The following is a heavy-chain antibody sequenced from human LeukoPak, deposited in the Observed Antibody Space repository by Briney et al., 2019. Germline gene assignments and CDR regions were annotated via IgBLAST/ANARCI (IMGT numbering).Heavy chain of an antibody. CDR2: IIPIFGTA. Sequence: SVKVSCKASGGTFSSYAISWVRQAPGQGLEWMGGIIPIFGTANYAQKFQGRVTITADESTSTAYMELSSLRSEDTAVYYCARAHPVGYSSSSRVRAFDIWGQGTMVTVSS. J-gene: IGHJ3*02. V-gene: IGHV1-69*13. CDR3: ARAHPVGYSSSSRVRAFDI. D-gene: IGHD6-6*01. CDR1: GGTFSSYA.